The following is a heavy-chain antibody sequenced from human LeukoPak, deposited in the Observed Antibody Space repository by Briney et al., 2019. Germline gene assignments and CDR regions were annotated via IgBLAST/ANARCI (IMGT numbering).Heavy chain of an antibody. V-gene: IGHV3-30*03. D-gene: IGHD3-10*01. J-gene: IGHJ5*02. CDR2: ISYDGSNK. CDR1: GFTFSSYG. Sequence: GRSLRLSCAASGFTFSSYGMHWVRQALGKGLEWVAVISYDGSNKYYADSVKGRFTISRDSSVDTLYLQMNDLSAEDTAMYYCARAWGYYASGTYYNRIPDPWGQGTLVTVSS. CDR3: ARAWGYYASGTYYNRIPDP.